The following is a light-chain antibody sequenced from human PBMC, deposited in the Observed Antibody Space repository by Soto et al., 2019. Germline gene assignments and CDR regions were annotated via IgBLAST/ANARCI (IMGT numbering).Light chain of an antibody. V-gene: IGLV2-8*01. CDR3: SSYTGGNPSYV. J-gene: IGLJ1*01. CDR2: EVT. CDR1: SSDVGGYDY. Sequence: QSALTQPPSASGSPGQSVTISCTGTSSDVGGYDYVSWYQQHPGKAPKLMIYEVTIRPSGVSDRFSGSKSGNTASLTVSGLQAEHEADYYCSSYTGGNPSYVSGTGTKVTVL.